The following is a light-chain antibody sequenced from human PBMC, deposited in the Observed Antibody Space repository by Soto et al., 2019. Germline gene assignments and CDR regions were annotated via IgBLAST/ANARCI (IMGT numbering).Light chain of an antibody. CDR2: EVN. J-gene: IGLJ1*01. CDR3: SSYGGTNSYV. V-gene: IGLV2-8*01. Sequence: QSALTQPPSASGSPGQSVTISCTGTSRDIGYYDYVSWYQQHPGNAPKLIIYEVNKRPSGIPDGFSGSKSGNTASLTVSGLQPEDETDYYCSSYGGTNSYVFGTGTKLTVL. CDR1: SRDIGYYDY.